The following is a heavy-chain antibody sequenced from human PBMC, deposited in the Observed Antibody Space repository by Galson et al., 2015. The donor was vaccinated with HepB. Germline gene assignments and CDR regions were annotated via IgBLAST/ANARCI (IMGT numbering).Heavy chain of an antibody. D-gene: IGHD1/OR15-1a*01. CDR2: INPSGGST. J-gene: IGHJ5*02. Sequence: SVKVSCKASGYTFTSYYMHWVRQAPGQGLEWMGIINPSGGSTSYAQKFQGRVTITRDTSASTAYMELSSLRSEDTAVYYCAREGEQDGWFDPWGQGTLVTVSS. V-gene: IGHV1-46*01. CDR1: GYTFTSYY. CDR3: AREGEQDGWFDP.